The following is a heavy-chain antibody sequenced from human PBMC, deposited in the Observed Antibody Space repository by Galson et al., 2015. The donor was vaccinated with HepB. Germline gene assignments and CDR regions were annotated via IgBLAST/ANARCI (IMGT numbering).Heavy chain of an antibody. V-gene: IGHV3-21*01. Sequence: SLRLSCAASGFTFSSYSMNWVRQAPGKGLEWVSSISSSSSYIYYADSVKGRFTISRDNAKNSLYLQMNSLRAEDTAVYYCARESSDYGDYALDYWGQGTLVTVSS. CDR1: GFTFSSYS. J-gene: IGHJ4*02. CDR2: ISSSSSYI. CDR3: ARESSDYGDYALDY. D-gene: IGHD4-17*01.